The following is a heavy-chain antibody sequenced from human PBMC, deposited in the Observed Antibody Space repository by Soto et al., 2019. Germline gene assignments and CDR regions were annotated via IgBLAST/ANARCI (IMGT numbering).Heavy chain of an antibody. Sequence: EVQLVESGGGVVRPGGSLRLSCAASGFTFDDYGMSWVRQAPGKGLEWVSGINWNGGSTGYADSVKGRFTISRDNAKKSLYLQMSRLRAEDTAVYHCARAADIGTFYWYFDLWGRGTLVTVSS. V-gene: IGHV3-20*01. CDR2: INWNGGST. CDR1: GFTFDDYG. CDR3: ARAADIGTFYWYFDL. J-gene: IGHJ2*01.